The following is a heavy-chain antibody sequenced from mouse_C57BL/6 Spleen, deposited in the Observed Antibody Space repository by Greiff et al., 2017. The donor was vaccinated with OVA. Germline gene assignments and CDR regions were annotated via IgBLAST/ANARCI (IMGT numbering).Heavy chain of an antibody. J-gene: IGHJ1*03. CDR2: IDPEDGET. D-gene: IGHD1-1*01. CDR1: GFNIKDYY. CDR3: HDYYGSGYFDV. V-gene: IGHV14-2*01. Sequence: EVQLQQSGAELVKPGASVKLSCTASGFNIKDYYMHWVKQRTEQGLEWIGRIDPEDGETKSAPQFQGKATITADTSSNTAYLQLSSLTSEDTAVYYCHDYYGSGYFDVWGTGTTVTVSS.